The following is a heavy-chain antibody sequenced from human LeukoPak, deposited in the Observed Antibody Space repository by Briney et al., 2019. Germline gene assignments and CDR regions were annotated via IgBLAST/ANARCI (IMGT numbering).Heavy chain of an antibody. D-gene: IGHD2-2*02. Sequence: SVKVSCKASGGTFSSYAISWVRQAPGQGLEWMGGIIPIFGMANYAQKFQGRVTITTDESTSTAYMELSSLRSEDTAVYYCARESGGLVPAAIGDAFDIWGQGTMVTVSS. CDR3: ARESGGLVPAAIGDAFDI. CDR2: IIPIFGMA. V-gene: IGHV1-69*05. J-gene: IGHJ3*02. CDR1: GGTFSSYA.